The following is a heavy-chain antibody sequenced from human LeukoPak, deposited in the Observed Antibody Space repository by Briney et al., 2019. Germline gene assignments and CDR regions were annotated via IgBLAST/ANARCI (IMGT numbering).Heavy chain of an antibody. CDR3: AGFFYDNSGDAFDI. D-gene: IGHD3-22*01. Sequence: SVKVSCKASGGSFTFTSHAISWVRQAPGQGLEWMGGLIPIYGSANYAQKFQGRVTITSDESTRTVYMELSSLRPEDSAVHYCAGFFYDNSGDAFDIWGQGTMVTVSS. CDR1: GGSFTFTSHA. CDR2: LIPIYGSA. J-gene: IGHJ3*02. V-gene: IGHV1-69*13.